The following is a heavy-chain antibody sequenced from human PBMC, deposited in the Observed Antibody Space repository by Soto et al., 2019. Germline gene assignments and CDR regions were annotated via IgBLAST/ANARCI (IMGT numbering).Heavy chain of an antibody. Sequence: GGSLIVSCAASGFTFSNYAMSWVRQAPGKGLEWVSAISGSGGSTYYADSVKGRFTISRDNSKNTLYLQMNSLRAEDTAVYYCAKRQKYGDPPRYIHYSCQGTLLSVSS. D-gene: IGHD4-17*01. CDR2: ISGSGGST. CDR3: AKRQKYGDPPRYIHY. J-gene: IGHJ4*02. CDR1: GFTFSNYA. V-gene: IGHV3-23*01.